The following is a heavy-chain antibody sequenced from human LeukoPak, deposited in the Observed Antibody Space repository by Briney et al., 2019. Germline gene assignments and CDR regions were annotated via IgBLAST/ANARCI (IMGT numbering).Heavy chain of an antibody. CDR1: GYTFTSYY. D-gene: IGHD2-2*01. CDR3: ARDLHCSSTSCRPVRFDP. CDR2: INPSGGST. Sequence: GASVKVSCKASGYTFTSYYMHWVRQAPGQGLEWMGIINPSGGSTSYAQKFQGRVTMTRDTSTSTVYMELSSLRSDDTAVYYCARDLHCSSTSCRPVRFDPWGQGTLVTVSS. J-gene: IGHJ5*02. V-gene: IGHV1-46*01.